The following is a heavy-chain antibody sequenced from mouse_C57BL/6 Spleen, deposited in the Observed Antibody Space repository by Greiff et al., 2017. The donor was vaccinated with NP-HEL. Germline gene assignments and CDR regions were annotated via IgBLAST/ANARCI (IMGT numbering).Heavy chain of an antibody. D-gene: IGHD2-12*01. CDR1: GYTFTDYY. CDR3: ARYPHDSYWYFDV. V-gene: IGHV1-26*01. J-gene: IGHJ1*03. CDR2: INPNNGGT. Sequence: EVQLQQSGPELVKPGASVKISCKASGYTFTDYYMNWVKQSHGKSLEWIGDINPNNGGTSYNQKFKGKATLTVDKSSSTAYMELRSLTSEDSAVYYWARYPHDSYWYFDVWGTGTTVTVSS.